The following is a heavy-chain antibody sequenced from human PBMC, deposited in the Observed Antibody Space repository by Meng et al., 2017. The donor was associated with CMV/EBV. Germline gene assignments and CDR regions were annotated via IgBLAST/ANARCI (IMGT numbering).Heavy chain of an antibody. CDR2: INSDGSST. V-gene: IGHV3-74*01. CDR3: ARGARGLVLRFLECLSVDY. CDR1: GFTFSSYW. D-gene: IGHD3-3*01. J-gene: IGHJ4*02. Sequence: GGSLRLSCAASGFTFSSYWMHWVRQAPGKGLVWVSRINSDGSSTSYADSVKGRFTISRDNAKNPLYLQMNSLRAEDTAVYYCARGARGLVLRFLECLSVDYWGQGTLVTVSS.